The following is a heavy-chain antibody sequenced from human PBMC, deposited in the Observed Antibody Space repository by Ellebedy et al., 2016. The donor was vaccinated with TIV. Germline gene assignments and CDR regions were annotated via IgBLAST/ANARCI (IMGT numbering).Heavy chain of an antibody. V-gene: IGHV5-51*01. D-gene: IGHD2-15*01. J-gene: IGHJ6*02. CDR3: VRRVYSRGGSCHKYGMDV. Sequence: GESLKISCKGSGYSFTSYWIGWVRQMPGKGLEWMGIIYPGDSDTRYSPSFQGQVTISADKSISAAYLQWSSLKASDTAMYYCVRRVYSRGGSCHKYGMDVWGQGTTVTVSS. CDR1: GYSFTSYW. CDR2: IYPGDSDT.